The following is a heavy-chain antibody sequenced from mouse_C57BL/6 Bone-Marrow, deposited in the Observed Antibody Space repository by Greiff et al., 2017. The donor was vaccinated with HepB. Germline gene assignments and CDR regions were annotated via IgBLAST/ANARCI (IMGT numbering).Heavy chain of an antibody. CDR3: AREGLLRDFDY. D-gene: IGHD2-3*01. CDR1: GFTFSSYT. V-gene: IGHV5-9*01. CDR2: ISGGGGNT. J-gene: IGHJ2*01. Sequence: DVKLVESGGGLVKPGGSLKLSCAASGFTFSSYTMSWVRQTPEKRLEWVATISGGGGNTYYPDSVKGRFTISRDNAKNTLYLQMSSLRSEDTALYYCAREGLLRDFDYWGQGTTLTVSS.